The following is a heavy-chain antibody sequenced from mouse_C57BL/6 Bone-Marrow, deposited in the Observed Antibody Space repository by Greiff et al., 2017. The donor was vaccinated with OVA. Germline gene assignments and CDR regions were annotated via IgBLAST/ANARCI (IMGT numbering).Heavy chain of an antibody. CDR1: GFSLTSYG. J-gene: IGHJ4*01. Sequence: QVQLQQSGPGLVQPSQSLSITCTVSGFSLTSYGVHWVRQSPGKGLEWLGVIWSGGSTDYNAAFISRLSISKDNSKSHVFFKMNSLQADDTAIYYCARLPLYYYGSSYWGQGTSVTVSS. D-gene: IGHD1-1*01. V-gene: IGHV2-2*01. CDR3: ARLPLYYYGSSY. CDR2: IWSGGST.